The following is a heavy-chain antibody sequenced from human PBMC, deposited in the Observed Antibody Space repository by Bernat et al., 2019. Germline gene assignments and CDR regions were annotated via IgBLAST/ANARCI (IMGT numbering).Heavy chain of an antibody. CDR3: ANNRPPPNYGMDV. CDR2: ISYDGSNK. J-gene: IGHJ6*02. Sequence: QVQLVESGGGVVQPGRSLRLSCAASGFTFSSYAMHWVRQAPGKGLEWVAVISYDGSNKYYADSVKGRFTISRDNSKNTLYLQMNSLRAEDTAVYYCANNRPPPNYGMDVWGQGTTVTVSS. D-gene: IGHD5-24*01. V-gene: IGHV3-30*04. CDR1: GFTFSSYA.